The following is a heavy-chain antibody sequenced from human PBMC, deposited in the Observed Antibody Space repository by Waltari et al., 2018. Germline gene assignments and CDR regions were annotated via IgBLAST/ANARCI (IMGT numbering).Heavy chain of an antibody. Sequence: QVQLVQSGAEVKKPGASVRVSCKASGYTFTSAGSSWVRQAPGQGLEWMGWIIAYSGNTTYAPNLQSRVTITTDTSTSPAYMELSSLTADDTAVYYCAAALAAADDYYDYGIDVWCQGTTVTVSS. CDR1: GYTFTSAG. CDR3: AAALAAADDYYDYGIDV. CDR2: IIAYSGNT. V-gene: IGHV1-18*01. J-gene: IGHJ6*02. D-gene: IGHD6-13*01.